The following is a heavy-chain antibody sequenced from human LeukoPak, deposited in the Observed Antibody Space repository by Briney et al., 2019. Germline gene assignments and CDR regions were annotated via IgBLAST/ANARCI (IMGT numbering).Heavy chain of an antibody. CDR3: AKGGKWDVTPFDY. D-gene: IGHD1-26*01. Sequence: PGGSLRLSCAASGFSFSTYAMHWVRQPPGKGLEWVAVISYDGSNKYYADSVKGRFTISRDNPKNTLYVQMNSLRAEDAAVYYCAKGGKWDVTPFDYWGQGTLVTVSS. CDR1: GFSFSTYA. J-gene: IGHJ4*02. CDR2: ISYDGSNK. V-gene: IGHV3-30-3*01.